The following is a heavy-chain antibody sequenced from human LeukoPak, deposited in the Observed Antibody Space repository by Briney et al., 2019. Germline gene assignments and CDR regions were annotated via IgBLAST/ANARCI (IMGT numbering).Heavy chain of an antibody. J-gene: IGHJ4*02. CDR2: ISGSGGST. CDR1: GFTFSSYG. V-gene: IGHV3-23*01. Sequence: GGSLRLSCAASGFTFSSYGMSWVRQAPGKGLEWVSAISGSGGSTYYADSVKGRFTISRDNSKNTLYLQMNSLRAEDTAVYYCAKVGPYSSGQKHFDYWGQGTLVTVSS. CDR3: AKVGPYSSGQKHFDY. D-gene: IGHD6-19*01.